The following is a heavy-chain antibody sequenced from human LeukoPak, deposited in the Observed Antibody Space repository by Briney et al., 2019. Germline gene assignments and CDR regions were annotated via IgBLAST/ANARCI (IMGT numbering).Heavy chain of an antibody. J-gene: IGHJ4*02. CDR3: AKKGRYYDSSGYYSLDY. CDR2: ISGSGGST. V-gene: IGHV3-23*01. Sequence: PGGSLRLPCAASGFTFSSYAMSWVRQAPGKGLEWVSAISGSGGSTYYADSVKGRFTISRDNSKNTLYLQMNSLRAEDTAVYYCAKKGRYYDSSGYYSLDYWGQGTLVTVSS. D-gene: IGHD3-22*01. CDR1: GFTFSSYA.